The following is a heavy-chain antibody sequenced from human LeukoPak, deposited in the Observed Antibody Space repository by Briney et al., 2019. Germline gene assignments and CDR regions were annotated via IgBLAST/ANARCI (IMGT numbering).Heavy chain of an antibody. Sequence: SETLSLTCAVYGGSFSGYYWSWIRQPPGKGLAWIGEINHSGSTNYNPSLKSRVTISVDTSKNQFSLKLSSVTAADTAVYYCASFSGGWSEGRFDYWGQGTLVTVSS. V-gene: IGHV4-34*01. CDR2: INHSGST. CDR3: ASFSGGWSEGRFDY. J-gene: IGHJ4*02. D-gene: IGHD6-19*01. CDR1: GGSFSGYY.